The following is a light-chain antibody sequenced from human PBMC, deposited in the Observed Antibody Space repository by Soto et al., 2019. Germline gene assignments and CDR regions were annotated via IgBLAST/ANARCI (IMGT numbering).Light chain of an antibody. J-gene: IGLJ3*02. Sequence: QSALTQPASVSGSPGQSITISCTGTSSDVGSYNLVSWYHQHPGKAPKLMIYEVSTRASGVSNRFSGSKSGNTASLTISGLQAEDEADYYCCEYAGSSTWVFGGGTQLTVL. CDR3: CEYAGSSTWV. V-gene: IGLV2-23*02. CDR1: SSDVGSYNL. CDR2: EVS.